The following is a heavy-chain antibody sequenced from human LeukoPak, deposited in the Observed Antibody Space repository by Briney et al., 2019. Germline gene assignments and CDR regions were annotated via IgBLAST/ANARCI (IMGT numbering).Heavy chain of an antibody. V-gene: IGHV1-8*01. J-gene: IGHJ4*02. CDR2: MNPNSGNT. CDR3: ARGRGKDSSLDY. CDR1: GYTFSSYE. D-gene: IGHD5-18*01. Sequence: ASVKVSCKASGYTFSSYEINWVRQATGQGLEWMGWMNPNSGNTGYAPKFPGRVTMTRNTSINTAYMELSSLRSEDTAVYYCARGRGKDSSLDYWGQGTLVTVSS.